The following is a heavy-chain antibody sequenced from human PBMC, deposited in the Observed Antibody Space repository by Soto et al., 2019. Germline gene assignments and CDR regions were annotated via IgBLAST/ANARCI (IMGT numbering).Heavy chain of an antibody. V-gene: IGHV4-4*02. D-gene: IGHD6-13*01. CDR3: ARLRWSGPDNFFDY. CDR2: IYHSGST. J-gene: IGHJ4*02. Sequence: PSETLYLTCAVSSGSISSSNGWSWVRQPPGKGLEWIGEIYHSGSTNYNPYLKSRVTRSVDTSKNQFSLKLSSVTAADTAVYYCARLRWSGPDNFFDYWGQGTQVTVSS. CDR1: SGSISSSNG.